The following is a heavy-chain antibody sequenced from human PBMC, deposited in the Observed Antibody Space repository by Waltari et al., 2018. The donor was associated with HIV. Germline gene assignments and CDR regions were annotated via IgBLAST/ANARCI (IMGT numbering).Heavy chain of an antibody. CDR1: GFTFSSYG. Sequence: QVQVAESGGGVVQPGRSLRLSCAGSGFTFSSYGIHWVRQAPGKGLEWVAVISYDGNNKYDADSVKGRFTISRDNSKNTLYLQMNSLRPEDTAVYYCAKASSHYYGSGDVWGQGTMVTVSS. D-gene: IGHD3-10*01. J-gene: IGHJ3*01. CDR3: AKASSHYYGSGDV. CDR2: ISYDGNNK. V-gene: IGHV3-30*18.